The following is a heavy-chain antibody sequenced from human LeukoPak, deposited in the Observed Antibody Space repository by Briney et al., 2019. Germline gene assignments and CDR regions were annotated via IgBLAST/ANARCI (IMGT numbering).Heavy chain of an antibody. CDR1: GDSISSGGSS. Sequence: SETLSLTCLVSGDSISSGGSSWSWIRQPPGKGLEGFGYIFHTESTFYNPSLKCRVTTSVDNSKNQFSLRLSSVTAADTAVYYCARELWFANAPGSWLDPWGQGTLVTAST. D-gene: IGHD3-10*01. J-gene: IGHJ5*02. V-gene: IGHV4-30-2*01. CDR2: IFHTEST. CDR3: ARELWFANAPGSWLDP.